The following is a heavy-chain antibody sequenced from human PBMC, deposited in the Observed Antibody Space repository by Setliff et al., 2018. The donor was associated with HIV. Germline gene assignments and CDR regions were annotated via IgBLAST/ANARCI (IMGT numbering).Heavy chain of an antibody. CDR3: AKDGDYSNWDYDAFDI. CDR2: IYSGGDT. J-gene: IGHJ3*02. CDR1: GFSFSSYS. Sequence: GGSLRLSCAASGFSFSSYSMNWVRLAPGKGLEWVSLIYSGGDTYYGDSIQGRFTISRDDAKNSLYLQMNSLRAEDTAVYYCAKDGDYSNWDYDAFDIWGQGTMVTVSS. V-gene: IGHV3-NL1*01. D-gene: IGHD1-7*01.